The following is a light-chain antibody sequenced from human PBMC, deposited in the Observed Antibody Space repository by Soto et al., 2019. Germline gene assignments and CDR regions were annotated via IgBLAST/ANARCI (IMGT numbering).Light chain of an antibody. CDR3: QQSYSTPLT. CDR2: GAS. CDR1: QSVSSN. J-gene: IGKJ4*01. Sequence: MTQSPATLSVSPGASATLSCRASQSVSSNLAWYQQKPGQAPRLLIYGASSRATGIPDRFSGGGSGTDLTITISSLQPEDGETYSGQQSYSTPLTFGGGTKVDNK. V-gene: IGKV3D-15*01.